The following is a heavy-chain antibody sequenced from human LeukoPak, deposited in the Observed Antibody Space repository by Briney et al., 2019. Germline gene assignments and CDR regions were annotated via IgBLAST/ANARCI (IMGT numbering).Heavy chain of an antibody. CDR3: ARDPKDSGSYHFDY. J-gene: IGHJ4*02. D-gene: IGHD1-26*01. CDR1: GGTFSSYA. V-gene: IGHV1-69*13. CDR2: IIPVFGTA. Sequence: GASVKVSCKASGGTFSSYAISWVRQAPGQGLEWMGGIIPVFGTANYAQKFQGRVTITADESTSTAYMELSSLRSEDTAVYYCARDPKDSGSYHFDYWGQGTLVTVSS.